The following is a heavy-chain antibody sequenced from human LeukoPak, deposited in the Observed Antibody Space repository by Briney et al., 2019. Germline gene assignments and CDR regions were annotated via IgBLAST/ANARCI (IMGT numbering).Heavy chain of an antibody. V-gene: IGHV3-11*01. D-gene: IGHD6-19*01. CDR2: ISSSGSTI. CDR3: ARVNSSGWYMAFDY. CDR1: GFTFSDYY. J-gene: IGHJ4*02. Sequence: GGSLRLSCAASGFTFSDYYMRWIRQAPGEGLEWGSYISSSGSTIYYADSVKGRFTISRDNAKNSLYLQMNSLRAEDTAVYYCARVNSSGWYMAFDYWGQGTLVTVSS.